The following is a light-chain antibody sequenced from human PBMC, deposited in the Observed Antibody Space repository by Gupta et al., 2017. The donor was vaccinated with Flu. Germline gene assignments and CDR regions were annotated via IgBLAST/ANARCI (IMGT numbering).Light chain of an antibody. V-gene: IGLV1-40*01. CDR3: QSYDSSLSGSV. J-gene: IGLJ2*01. Sequence: VTISCTGSSSNIGAGYDVHWYQQLPGTAPKLLIYGNTNRPSGVPDRFSGSKSGTSASLAITGLQAEDEADYYCQSYDSSLSGSVFGGGTKLTVL. CDR2: GNT. CDR1: SSNIGAGYD.